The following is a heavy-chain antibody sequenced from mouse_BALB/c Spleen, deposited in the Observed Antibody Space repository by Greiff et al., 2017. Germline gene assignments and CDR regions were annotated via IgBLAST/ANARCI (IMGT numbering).Heavy chain of an antibody. CDR2: ISSGGSYT. CDR3: AREASPFAY. CDR1: GFTFSSYG. D-gene: IGHD3-2*02. V-gene: IGHV5-6*01. J-gene: IGHJ3*01. Sequence: EVQVVESGGDLVKPGGSLKLSCAASGFTFSSYGMSWVRQTPDKRLEWVATISSGGSYTYYPDSVKGRFTISRDNAKNTLYLQMSSLRSEDTAMYYCAREASPFAYWGQGTLVTVSA.